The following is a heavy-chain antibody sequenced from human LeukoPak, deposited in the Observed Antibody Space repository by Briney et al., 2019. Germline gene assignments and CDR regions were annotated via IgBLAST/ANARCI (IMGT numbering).Heavy chain of an antibody. J-gene: IGHJ4*02. Sequence: PGGSLRLSCTASGFTFGDYAMSWFRQAPGKGLEWLGYIWYDGSNPDYVDSVKGRFTIYRDNSKNTVYLQMNSLRAEDTAVYHCARFVGSDSTGSFDLWGQGTPVTVSS. CDR1: GFTFGDYA. CDR3: ARFVGSDSTGSFDL. V-gene: IGHV3-33*01. CDR2: IWYDGSNP. D-gene: IGHD3-10*01.